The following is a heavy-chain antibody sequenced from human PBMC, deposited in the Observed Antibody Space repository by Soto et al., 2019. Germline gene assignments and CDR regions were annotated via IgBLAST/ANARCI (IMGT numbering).Heavy chain of an antibody. Sequence: QVQLVQSGAEVKKPGSSVKVSCKASGGTFSSYAISWVRQAPGQGLEWMGGIIPIFGTANYAQKFQGRVTITGDIATSTAYMGLSSLRSGDTAVYYCAREGGLGATTGWDWGQGTLVTVSS. V-gene: IGHV1-69*06. CDR3: AREGGLGATTGWD. CDR2: IIPIFGTA. D-gene: IGHD1-26*01. J-gene: IGHJ4*02. CDR1: GGTFSSYA.